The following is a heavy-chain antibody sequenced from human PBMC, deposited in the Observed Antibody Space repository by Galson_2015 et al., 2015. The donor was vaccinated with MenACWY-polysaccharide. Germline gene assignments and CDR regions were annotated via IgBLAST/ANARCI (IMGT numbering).Heavy chain of an antibody. V-gene: IGHV3-23*01. D-gene: IGHD3-3*01. CDR1: GFTFTSYA. CDR3: AKDSAVFGSAAGCFDP. Sequence: ALRLSCAASGFTFTSYAMSWVRQAPGKGLEWVSAIRGSGANTYYADSVKARSTISRDNSKNTLYLQMNSLRAEDTAVYYCAKDSAVFGSAAGCFDPWGQGTLVTVSS. J-gene: IGHJ5*02. CDR2: IRGSGANT.